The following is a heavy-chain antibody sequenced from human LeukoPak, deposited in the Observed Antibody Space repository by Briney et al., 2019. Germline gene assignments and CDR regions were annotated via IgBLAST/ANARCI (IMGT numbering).Heavy chain of an antibody. CDR1: GFTFSDYG. J-gene: IGHJ4*02. V-gene: IGHV3-11*01. D-gene: IGHD6-6*01. CDR3: ARARYSSSSGDY. Sequence: GGSLRLSCAASGFTFSDYGMSWVRQAPGKGVEGLSYISRRSNTIYYPASVKGRFTVSRDNAKNSLYLQMNSLRAEDTAVYYCARARYSSSSGDYWGQGTLVAVSS. CDR2: ISRRSNTI.